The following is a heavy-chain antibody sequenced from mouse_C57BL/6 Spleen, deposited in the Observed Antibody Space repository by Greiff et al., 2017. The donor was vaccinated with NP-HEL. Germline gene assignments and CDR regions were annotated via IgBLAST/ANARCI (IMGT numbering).Heavy chain of an antibody. CDR3: ARDGLGTGAWFAY. Sequence: VQLQESGAELVKPGASVKISCKASGYAFSSYWMNWVKQRPGKGLEWIGQIYPGDGDTNYNGKFKGKATLTADKSSSTAYMQLSSLTSEDSAVYFCARDGLGTGAWFAYWGQRTLVTVSA. V-gene: IGHV1-80*01. J-gene: IGHJ3*01. CDR1: GYAFSSYW. CDR2: IYPGDGDT. D-gene: IGHD4-1*01.